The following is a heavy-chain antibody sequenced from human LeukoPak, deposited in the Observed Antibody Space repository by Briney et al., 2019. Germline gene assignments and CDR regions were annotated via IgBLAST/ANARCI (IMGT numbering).Heavy chain of an antibody. D-gene: IGHD3-10*01. Sequence: SQTLSLTCTVSGGSISSGSYYWSWIRQPAGKGLEWIGRIYTSGSTNYNPSLKSRVTISVDTSKNQFSLKLSSVTAADTAVYYCARDYYGSGKFMDVWGQGTTVTVSS. CDR2: IYTSGST. V-gene: IGHV4-61*02. CDR1: GGSISSGSYY. J-gene: IGHJ6*02. CDR3: ARDYYGSGKFMDV.